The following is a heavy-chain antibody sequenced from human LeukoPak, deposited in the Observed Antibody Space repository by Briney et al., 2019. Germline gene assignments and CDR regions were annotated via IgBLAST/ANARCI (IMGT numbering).Heavy chain of an antibody. J-gene: IGHJ5*02. CDR1: GVSISSSNSY. CDR3: ARDLIAAAPGEGNWFDP. V-gene: IGHV4-39*02. Sequence: PSETLSLTCTVSGVSISSSNSYWGWIRQPPGKGLEWIGGIYYSGNTYYNASLKSQVSISIDTSKNQFSLRLSSVTAADTAVYYCARDLIAAAPGEGNWFDPWGQGTLVTVSS. CDR2: IYYSGNT. D-gene: IGHD6-13*01.